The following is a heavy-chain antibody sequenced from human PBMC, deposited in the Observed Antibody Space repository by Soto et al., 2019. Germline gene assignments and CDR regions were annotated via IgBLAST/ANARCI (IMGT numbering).Heavy chain of an antibody. CDR3: ARGLVVVPAARVDYYYYMDV. CDR2: MNPNSGNT. J-gene: IGHJ6*03. D-gene: IGHD2-2*01. V-gene: IGHV1-8*01. CDR1: GYTFTSYD. Sequence: ASVKVSCKASGYTFTSYDINWVRQATGQGLEWMGWMNPNSGNTGYAQKFQGRVTMTRNTSISTAYMELSSLRSEDTAVYYCARGLVVVPAARVDYYYYMDVWGKGTTVTVSS.